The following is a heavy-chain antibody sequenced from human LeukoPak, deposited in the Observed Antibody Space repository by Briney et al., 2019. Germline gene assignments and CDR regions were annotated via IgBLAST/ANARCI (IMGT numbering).Heavy chain of an antibody. V-gene: IGHV4-30-4*01. D-gene: IGHD3-3*01. CDR1: GGSISSGDYY. Sequence: PSETLSLTCTVSGGSISSGDYYWSWIRQPPGTGLEWIGYIYYSGSTYYNPSLKSRVTISVDTSKNQFSLKLSSVTAADTAVYYCARDRVIFQFDHWGQGTLVTVSS. J-gene: IGHJ5*02. CDR3: ARDRVIFQFDH. CDR2: IYYSGST.